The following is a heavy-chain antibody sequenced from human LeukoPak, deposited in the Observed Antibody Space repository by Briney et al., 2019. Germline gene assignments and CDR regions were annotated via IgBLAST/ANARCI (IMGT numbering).Heavy chain of an antibody. J-gene: IGHJ6*02. CDR3: ARDNLDVGLYNYYYGMDV. CDR2: IYYSGST. V-gene: IGHV4-59*01. D-gene: IGHD5-24*01. CDR1: GGSISSYY. Sequence: SETLSLTCTVSGGSISSYYWSWIRQPPGKGLEWIGYIYYSGSTNYNPSLKSRVTISVDTSKNQFSLKLSSVTAADTAVYYCARDNLDVGLYNYYYGMDVWGQETTVIVSS.